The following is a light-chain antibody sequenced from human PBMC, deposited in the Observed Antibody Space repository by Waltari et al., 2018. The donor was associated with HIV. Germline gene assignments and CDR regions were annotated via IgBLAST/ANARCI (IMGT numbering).Light chain of an antibody. V-gene: IGLV1-47*01. J-gene: IGLJ3*02. CDR1: GSNIGSNS. Sequence: QSILTQPPSTSGTPGQRVTISCSGSGSNIGSNSVSWYQLLLGTAPKLLIYRNNPRPSGVPDRFSVSKSATSASLAIGGLRSEDEADYYCAAWDDSLSGPVFGGGTKLTVL. CDR3: AAWDDSLSGPV. CDR2: RNN.